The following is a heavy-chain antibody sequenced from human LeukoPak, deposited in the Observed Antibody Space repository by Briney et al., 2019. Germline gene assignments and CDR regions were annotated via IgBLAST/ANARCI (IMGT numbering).Heavy chain of an antibody. J-gene: IGHJ3*01. CDR2: INHSGYT. V-gene: IGHV4-34*01. Sequence: SETLSLTCAVYGGSFSGYYWNWIRQSPGKGLEWIGEINHSGYTDNNPSLKSRVTISVDTSKNQFSLKLTSVTAADTALYYCARGEKWDLHAFDFWGQGTMVTVSS. D-gene: IGHD1-26*01. CDR3: ARGEKWDLHAFDF. CDR1: GGSFSGYY.